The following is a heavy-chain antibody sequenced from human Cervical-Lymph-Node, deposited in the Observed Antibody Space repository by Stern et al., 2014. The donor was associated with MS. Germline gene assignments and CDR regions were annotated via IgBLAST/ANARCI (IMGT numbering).Heavy chain of an antibody. J-gene: IGHJ4*02. V-gene: IGHV4-31*03. CDR1: GVSISSGGYY. CDR2: VSSSVIT. D-gene: IGHD5-24*01. Sequence: VQLQESGPGLLKPSQTLSLSCTVSGVSISSGGYYWSWIRQLPGKGLESIVYVSSSVITSYIPSVASRVSISVDTSKNQFSLNLRSVTAADTAVYYCANVGDEYNPIDYWGQGTLVIVST. CDR3: ANVGDEYNPIDY.